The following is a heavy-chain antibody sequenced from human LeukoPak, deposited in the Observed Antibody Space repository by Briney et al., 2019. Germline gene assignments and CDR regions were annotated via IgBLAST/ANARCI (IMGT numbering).Heavy chain of an antibody. D-gene: IGHD3-22*01. CDR3: ARLESSGYYYSFDY. Sequence: ASVKVSCKASGYTFTGYYMHWVRQAPGQGLEWMGWINPNSGGTNYAQKFQGRVTMTRDTAISTAYMELSRLRSDDTAVYYCARLESSGYYYSFDYWGQGTLVTVSS. J-gene: IGHJ4*02. CDR1: GYTFTGYY. CDR2: INPNSGGT. V-gene: IGHV1-2*02.